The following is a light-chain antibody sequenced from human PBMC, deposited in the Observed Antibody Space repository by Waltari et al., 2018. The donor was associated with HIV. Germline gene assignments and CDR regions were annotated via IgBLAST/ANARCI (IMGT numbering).Light chain of an antibody. Sequence: DIQMTQSPSSVSASVGDRVTLTCRATQDVGTCLAWYQQRPGKAPYLLIYAASHLKSGVPSRFSGSGSGTDFTLTISSLQPEDFATYYCHQANTFPYTFGQGTKLEMK. V-gene: IGKV1-12*01. CDR3: HQANTFPYT. J-gene: IGKJ2*01. CDR1: QDVGTC. CDR2: AAS.